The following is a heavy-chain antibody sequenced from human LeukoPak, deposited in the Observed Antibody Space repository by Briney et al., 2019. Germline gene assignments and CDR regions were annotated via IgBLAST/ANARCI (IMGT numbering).Heavy chain of an antibody. J-gene: IGHJ4*02. V-gene: IGHV1-8*01. D-gene: IGHD6-6*01. CDR1: GDTFTSYD. CDR3: ARAGYSSSSDY. Sequence: ASVRVSSKASGDTFTSYDINCVRQAPGQGLEWMGWMNPNSGNTGYAQKFQGRVTMTRNTSISTAYMELSSLRSEDTAVYYCARAGYSSSSDYWGQGTLVTVSS. CDR2: MNPNSGNT.